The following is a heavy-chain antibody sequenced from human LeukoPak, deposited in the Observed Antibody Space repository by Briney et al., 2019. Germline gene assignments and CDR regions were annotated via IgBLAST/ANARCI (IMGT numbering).Heavy chain of an antibody. CDR1: GYTFTSYD. V-gene: IGHV1-8*01. Sequence: ASVKASCKASGYTFTSYDINWVRQATGQGLEWMGWMNPNSGNTGYAQKFQGRVTMTRNTSISTAYMELSSLRSEDTAVYYCARGMGSWDPFDYWGQGTLVTVSS. D-gene: IGHD6-13*01. CDR2: MNPNSGNT. CDR3: ARGMGSWDPFDY. J-gene: IGHJ4*02.